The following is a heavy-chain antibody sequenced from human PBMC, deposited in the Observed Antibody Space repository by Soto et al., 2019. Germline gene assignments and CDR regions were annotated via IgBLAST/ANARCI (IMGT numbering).Heavy chain of an antibody. CDR3: ARLPVTNDY. J-gene: IGHJ4*02. CDR1: GYTIISRYY. CDR2: IYHSGST. Sequence: SETLSPTCTVSGYTIISRYYWVWIRQPPGKGLERIGSIYHSGSTYYNPSLKSRVTISVDTSKNQSSLKLSSVTAAYTAVYYCARLPVTNDYWGQGTLVTVFS. D-gene: IGHD4-17*01. V-gene: IGHV4-38-2*02.